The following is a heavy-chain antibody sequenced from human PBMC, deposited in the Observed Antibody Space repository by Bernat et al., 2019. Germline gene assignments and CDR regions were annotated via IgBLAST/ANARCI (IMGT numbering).Heavy chain of an antibody. D-gene: IGHD6-13*01. J-gene: IGHJ4*02. CDR1: GFTFSSYG. CDR2: ISNDGRNK. Sequence: VQLVESGGGLVQPGGSLRLSCAASGFTFSSYGMHWVRQAPGKGLEWVAVISNDGRNKYYAHAVQDRLTISRDNSKNTMYLQMNSLRVEDTAVYYCAKERDSSNWYGGGFDYWGQGTLVTVSS. V-gene: IGHV3-30*18. CDR3: AKERDSSNWYGGGFDY.